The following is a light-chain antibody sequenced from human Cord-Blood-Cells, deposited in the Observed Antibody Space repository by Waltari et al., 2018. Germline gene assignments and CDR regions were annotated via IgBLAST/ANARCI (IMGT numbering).Light chain of an antibody. V-gene: IGKV1-NL1*01. Sequence: DIQLTQSPSSLSASVGDRVTITCRASQGISNSLAWYQQKPGKAPKPLLYAGCRLESGVPSRFSGSGSGTDYTLTISSLQPEDFATYYCQQYYSTPFTFGPGTKVDIK. CDR2: AGC. CDR3: QQYYSTPFT. CDR1: QGISNS. J-gene: IGKJ3*01.